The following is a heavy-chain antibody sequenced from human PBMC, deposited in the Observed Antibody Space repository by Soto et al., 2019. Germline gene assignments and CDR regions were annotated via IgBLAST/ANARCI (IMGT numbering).Heavy chain of an antibody. D-gene: IGHD2-15*01. V-gene: IGHV4-39*01. Sequence: SETLSLTCIVSGGSISSSSYYWGWIRQPPGKGLEWIGSIYYSGSTYYNPSLKSRVTISVDTSKNQFSLKLSSVTAADMVVYYCARHTPAISISDHWGQGTLVTVSS. CDR3: ARHTPAISISDH. J-gene: IGHJ4*02. CDR2: IYYSGST. CDR1: GGSISSSSYY.